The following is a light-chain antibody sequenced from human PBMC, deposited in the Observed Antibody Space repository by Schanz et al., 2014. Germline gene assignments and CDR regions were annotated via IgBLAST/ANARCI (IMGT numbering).Light chain of an antibody. V-gene: IGLV2-14*01. CDR1: SSDVGGYKY. CDR3: SSYTSSSTLI. J-gene: IGLJ2*01. Sequence: QSALTQPPSASGSPGQSVTISCTGTSSDVGGYKYVSWYQQHPGKAPKLMIYEGSKRPSGVSNRFSGSKSGNTASLTISGLQTEDEADYYCSSYTSSSTLIFGGGTKLTVL. CDR2: EGS.